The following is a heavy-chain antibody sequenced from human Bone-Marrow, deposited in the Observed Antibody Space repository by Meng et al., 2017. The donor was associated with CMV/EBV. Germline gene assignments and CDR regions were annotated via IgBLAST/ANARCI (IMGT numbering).Heavy chain of an antibody. D-gene: IGHD3-22*01. J-gene: IGHJ4*02. CDR1: CVFVSRFY. V-gene: IGHV4-4*07. Sequence: SCVFVSRFYWTWLRHAAGQAHAWLVRIFSPGITYSYPSLMRRVTMSVDTSVNQLSLKLRSETAADTAVYYGAGWRHYDSGYYVFASWGQGTLVTVSS. CDR2: IFSPGIT. CDR3: AGWRHYDSGYYVFAS.